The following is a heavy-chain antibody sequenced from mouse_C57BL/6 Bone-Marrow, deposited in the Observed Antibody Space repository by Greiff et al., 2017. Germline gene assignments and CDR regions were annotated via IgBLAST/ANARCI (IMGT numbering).Heavy chain of an antibody. V-gene: IGHV1-82*01. J-gene: IGHJ4*01. CDR2: IYPGDGDT. CDR1: GYAFSSSW. CDR3: ARGKDGNYVVFYAMDY. D-gene: IGHD2-1*01. Sequence: QVQLQQSGPELVKPGASVKISCKASGYAFSSSWMNWVKQRPGKGLEWIGRIYPGDGDTNYNGKFKGKATLTADKSSSTAYMQLSSLTSEDSAVYFCARGKDGNYVVFYAMDYWGQGTSVTVSS.